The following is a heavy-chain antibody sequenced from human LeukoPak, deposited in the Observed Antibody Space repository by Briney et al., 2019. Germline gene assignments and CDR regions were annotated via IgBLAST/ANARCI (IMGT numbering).Heavy chain of an antibody. CDR3: ASQRYYYDSSGPSDY. Sequence: GGSLRLPCAASGFTFSSYWMHWVRQAPGKGLVWVSRINSDGSSTSYADSVKGRFTISRDNAKNTLYLQMNSLRAEDTAVYYCASQRYYYDSSGPSDYWGQGTLVTVSS. V-gene: IGHV3-74*01. D-gene: IGHD3-22*01. CDR2: INSDGSST. J-gene: IGHJ4*02. CDR1: GFTFSSYW.